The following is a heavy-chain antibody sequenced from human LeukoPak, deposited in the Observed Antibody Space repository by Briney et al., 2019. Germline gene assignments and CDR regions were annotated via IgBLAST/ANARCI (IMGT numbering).Heavy chain of an antibody. D-gene: IGHD3-22*01. CDR1: GFTFSSYW. Sequence: GWSLRLSCAASGFTFSSYWMSWVRQAPGEGLEWVANIKQDGSEKYYVDSVKGRFTISRDNAKNSLYLQMNSLRAEDTAVYYCARPRGIYYDSSGYSYWGQGTLVTVSS. V-gene: IGHV3-7*01. CDR2: IKQDGSEK. CDR3: ARPRGIYYDSSGYSY. J-gene: IGHJ4*02.